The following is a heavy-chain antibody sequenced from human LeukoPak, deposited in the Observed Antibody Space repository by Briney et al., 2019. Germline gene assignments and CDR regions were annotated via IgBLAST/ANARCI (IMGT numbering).Heavy chain of an antibody. CDR3: ARGGIVAGQEDLDY. CDR2: IYYSGST. D-gene: IGHD6-19*01. V-gene: IGHV4-31*03. CDR1: GGSISSGGYY. Sequence: SETLSLTCTVSGGSISSGGYYWSWIRQHPGKGLEWIGYIYYSGSTYYNPSLKSRVTISVDTSKNQFSLKLSSVTAADTAVYYCARGGIVAGQEDLDYWGQGTLVTVSS. J-gene: IGHJ4*02.